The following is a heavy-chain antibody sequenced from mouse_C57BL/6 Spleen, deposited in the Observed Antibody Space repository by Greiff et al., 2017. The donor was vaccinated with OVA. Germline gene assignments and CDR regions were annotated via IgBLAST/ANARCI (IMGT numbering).Heavy chain of an antibody. V-gene: IGHV1-69*01. CDR3: ARDGVYDFDY. D-gene: IGHD2-12*01. Sequence: QVQLQQPGAELVMPGASVKLSCKASGYTFTSYWMHWVKQRPGQGLEWIGEIDPSDSYTNYNQKFKGKSTLTVDKSSSTAYMQLSSLTSEDSAVYYCARDGVYDFDYWGQGTTLTVSS. CDR1: GYTFTSYW. J-gene: IGHJ2*01. CDR2: IDPSDSYT.